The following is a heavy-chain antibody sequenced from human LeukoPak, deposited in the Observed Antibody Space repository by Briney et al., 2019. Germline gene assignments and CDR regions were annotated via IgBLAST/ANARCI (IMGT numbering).Heavy chain of an antibody. V-gene: IGHV3-7*04. CDR1: EFTFNRYW. CDR3: TRDALFGSGRTHFDF. CDR2: IKQDGSEA. J-gene: IGHJ4*02. D-gene: IGHD3-10*01. Sequence: GGSLRLSCAASEFTFNRYWMSWVRQAPGKGLQWVANIKQDGSEAHYVDSVKGRFTISRDNAKNSLSLQMNSLNVDDTGVYFCTRDALFGSGRTHFDFWSQGTLVSVSS.